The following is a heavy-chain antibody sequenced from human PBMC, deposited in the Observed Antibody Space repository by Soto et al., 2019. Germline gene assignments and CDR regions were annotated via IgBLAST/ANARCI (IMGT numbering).Heavy chain of an antibody. J-gene: IGHJ4*02. Sequence: EASVKVSCKASGGTFSSYAISWVRQAPGQGLEWMGGIIPIFGTANYAQKFQGRVTITADESTSTAYMELSSLRSEDTAVYYCARDRAVAGNAEFDYWGQGTLVTVSS. V-gene: IGHV1-69*13. CDR1: GGTFSSYA. CDR2: IIPIFGTA. CDR3: ARDRAVAGNAEFDY. D-gene: IGHD6-19*01.